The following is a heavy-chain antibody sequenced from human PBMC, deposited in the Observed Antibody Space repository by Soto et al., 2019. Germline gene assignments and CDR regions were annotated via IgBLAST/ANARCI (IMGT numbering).Heavy chain of an antibody. CDR3: ARENACYDSSGYRLRERYYYYCMDV. J-gene: IGHJ6*02. CDR2: IYYSGST. CDR1: GGSISSYY. Sequence: SETLSLTCTVSGGSISSYYWSWIRQPPGKGLEWIGYIYYSGSTNYNPSLKSRVTISVDTSKNQFSLKLSSVTAADTAVYYCARENACYDSSGYRLRERYYYYCMDVWVQGTTVTVSS. D-gene: IGHD3-22*01. V-gene: IGHV4-59*01.